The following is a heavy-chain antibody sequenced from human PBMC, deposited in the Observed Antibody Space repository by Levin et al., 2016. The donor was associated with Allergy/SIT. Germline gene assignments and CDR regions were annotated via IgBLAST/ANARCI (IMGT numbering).Heavy chain of an antibody. CDR2: IKQDGSEK. CDR3: AREPAAGASWSRKKRYNWFDP. D-gene: IGHD2-8*02. Sequence: GESLKISCAASGFTFSSYWMSWVRQAPGKGLEWVANIKQDGSEKYYVDSVKGRFTISRDNAKNSLYLQMNSLRAEDTAVYYCAREPAAGASWSRKKRYNWFDPWGQGTLVTVSS. J-gene: IGHJ5*02. V-gene: IGHV3-7*03. CDR1: GFTFSSYW.